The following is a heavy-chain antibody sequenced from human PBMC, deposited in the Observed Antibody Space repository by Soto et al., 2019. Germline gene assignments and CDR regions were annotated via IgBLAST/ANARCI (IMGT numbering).Heavy chain of an antibody. D-gene: IGHD3-22*01. CDR1: GFTFNIYA. CDR2: ISRYGDIP. CDR3: AKDRYLDHDSRGYLFDN. V-gene: IGHV3-23*01. Sequence: EVQLLESGGDLIQPGGSLRLSCAASGFTFNIYAMTWVRQAPGKGLEWVSAISRYGDIPYYADSVVGRFSISRDNSKNTLDLQMNSLRAEDTAVYYCAKDRYLDHDSRGYLFDNWGQGTLVTVSS. J-gene: IGHJ4*02.